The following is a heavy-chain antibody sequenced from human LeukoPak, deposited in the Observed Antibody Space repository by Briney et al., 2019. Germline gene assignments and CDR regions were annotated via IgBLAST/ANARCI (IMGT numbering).Heavy chain of an antibody. CDR1: GYTFTGYY. D-gene: IGHD1-26*01. CDR3: ATTLTTTLPYFDY. V-gene: IGHV1-2*02. CDR2: INPNSGGT. J-gene: IGHJ4*02. Sequence: ASVKFSCKASGYTFTGYYMHWVRQAPGQGLEWMGWINPNSGGTNYAQKFQGRVTMTRDTSISTAYMELSRLRSDDTAIYYCATTLTTTLPYFDYWGQGSLVTVSS.